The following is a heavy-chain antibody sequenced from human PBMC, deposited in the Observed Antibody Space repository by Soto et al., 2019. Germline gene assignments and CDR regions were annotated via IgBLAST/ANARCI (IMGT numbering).Heavy chain of an antibody. CDR2: LLNDGTRR. CDR3: AREYNWNYILGY. V-gene: IGHV3-30*04. D-gene: IGHD1-7*01. CDR1: GFTLSSYA. Sequence: GGSLRLSCAASGFTLSSYAMHWVRQAPGKGLEWVAVLLNDGTRRYYADSVKGRFTISRDSSENTLYLQMNSLRPEDTAVYFCAREYNWNYILGYWGQGTLVTVSS. J-gene: IGHJ4*02.